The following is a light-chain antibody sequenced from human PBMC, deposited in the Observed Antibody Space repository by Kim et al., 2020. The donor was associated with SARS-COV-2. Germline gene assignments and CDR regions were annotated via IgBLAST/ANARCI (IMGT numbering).Light chain of an antibody. Sequence: SYELTQPPSVSVSPGQTASITCSGDKLGDKYASWYQQKPGQSPVLVIYQDSKRPSGIPERFSGSNSGNTATLTISGTQAMDEADYYCQAWDSSTAYVVFGGGTQLTVL. J-gene: IGLJ2*01. CDR1: KLGDKY. CDR2: QDS. CDR3: QAWDSSTAYVV. V-gene: IGLV3-1*01.